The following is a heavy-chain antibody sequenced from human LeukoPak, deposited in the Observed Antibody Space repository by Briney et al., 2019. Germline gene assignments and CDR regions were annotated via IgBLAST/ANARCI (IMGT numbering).Heavy chain of an antibody. J-gene: IGHJ4*02. V-gene: IGHV3-7*05. CDR3: ARGEAVDGNGKFDY. D-gene: IGHD6-13*01. CDR2: IKQDGSEK. CDR1: GFSFSSYW. Sequence: PGGSLRLSCATSGFSFSSYWMSWVRQAPGKGLEWVANIKQDGSEKFYVDSVKGRFTISRDNAKNSLYLQMNSLRAEDTAVYYCARGEAVDGNGKFDYWGQGTLVTVSS.